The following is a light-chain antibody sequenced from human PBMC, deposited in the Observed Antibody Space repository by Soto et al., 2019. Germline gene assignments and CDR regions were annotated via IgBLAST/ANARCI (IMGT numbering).Light chain of an antibody. Sequence: QSALTQPASVSGSPGQSITISCTGTSSDVGGYDYVSWFQQYPGKAPSLMLYDVYRRPSGVSYRFSGSKSDNTASLTISGLQAEDEADYYCSSYTTTSTVVFGGGTKLTVL. CDR3: SSYTTTSTVV. J-gene: IGLJ2*01. CDR2: DVY. CDR1: SSDVGGYDY. V-gene: IGLV2-14*01.